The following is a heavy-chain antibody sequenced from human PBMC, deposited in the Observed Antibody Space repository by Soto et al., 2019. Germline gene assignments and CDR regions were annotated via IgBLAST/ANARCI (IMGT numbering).Heavy chain of an antibody. D-gene: IGHD6-19*01. CDR2: IYGGGTT. CDR1: GFAVSSKY. CDR3: VQTTGWPVIDF. Sequence: EVQLVVSGGGLIQPGGSLRLSCAASGFAVSSKYMTWVRQAPGKGLDWVSVIYGGGTTYYADSVKGRFTISRDTSKYTLYLQMTSLSAGDTAVYYCVQTTGWPVIDFWGQVTLVTVSS. V-gene: IGHV3-53*01. J-gene: IGHJ4*02.